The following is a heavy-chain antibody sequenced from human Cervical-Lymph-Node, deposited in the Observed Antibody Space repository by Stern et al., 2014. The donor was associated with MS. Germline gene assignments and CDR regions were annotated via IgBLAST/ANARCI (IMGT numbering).Heavy chain of an antibody. CDR1: GGSISSGSYY. CDR3: ARDCRLRYFDNYGMDV. V-gene: IGHV4-61*02. Sequence: QVQLQESGPGLVKPSQTLSLTCTVSGGSISSGSYYWSWIRQPAGKGLEXIGRIYTSGSTNYNPSLKSRVTISVDASKTQFSLKLSFVTAADTAVYYCARDCRLRYFDNYGMDVWGQGTTVTVSS. CDR2: IYTSGST. J-gene: IGHJ6*02. D-gene: IGHD3-9*01.